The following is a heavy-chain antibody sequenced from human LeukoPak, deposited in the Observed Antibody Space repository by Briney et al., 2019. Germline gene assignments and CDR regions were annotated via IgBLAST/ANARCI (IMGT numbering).Heavy chain of an antibody. V-gene: IGHV1-8*01. D-gene: IGHD6-13*01. J-gene: IGHJ5*02. CDR2: MNPNSGNT. CDR1: GYTFTSYD. Sequence: ASVKVSCKASGYTFTSYDINWVRQATGQGLEWMGWMNPNSGNTGYAQKFQGRVTMTRNTSISTAYMELSSLRSDDTAVYYCAGIAEGSSWYWFDPWGQGTLVTVSS. CDR3: AGIAEGSSWYWFDP.